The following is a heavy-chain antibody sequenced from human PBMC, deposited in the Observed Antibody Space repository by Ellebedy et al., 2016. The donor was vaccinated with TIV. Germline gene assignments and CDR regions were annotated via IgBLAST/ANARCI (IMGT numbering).Heavy chain of an antibody. J-gene: IGHJ6*02. V-gene: IGHV1-24*01. D-gene: IGHD3-3*01. CDR3: ARDPERSTVFGVVNMDV. CDR2: FDPEDGET. Sequence: ASVKVSCXASGGAFSSYAISWVRQAPGKGLEWMGGFDPEDGETIYAQKFQGRVTMTEDTSTDTAYMELRSLRSDDTAVYYCARDPERSTVFGVVNMDVWGQGTTVTVSS. CDR1: GGAFSSYA.